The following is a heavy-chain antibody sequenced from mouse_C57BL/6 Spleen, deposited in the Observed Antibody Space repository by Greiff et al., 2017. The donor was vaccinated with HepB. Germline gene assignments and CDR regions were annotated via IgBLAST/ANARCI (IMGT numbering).Heavy chain of an antibody. D-gene: IGHD2-1*01. Sequence: EVKLQESGGDLVKPGGSLKLSCAASGFTFSSYGMSWVRQTPDKRLEWVATISSGGSYTYYPDSVKGRFTISRDNAKNTLYLQMSSLKSEDTAMYYCARQELLDDWGQGTTLTVSS. CDR2: ISSGGSYT. CDR3: ARQELLDD. J-gene: IGHJ2*01. V-gene: IGHV5-6*01. CDR1: GFTFSSYG.